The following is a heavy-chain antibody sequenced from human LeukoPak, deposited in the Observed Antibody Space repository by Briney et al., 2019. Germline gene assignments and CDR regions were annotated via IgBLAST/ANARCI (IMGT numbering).Heavy chain of an antibody. Sequence: GGSLRLSCAASGFTFSSYATSWVRQAPGKGLEWVSAISGSGGSTYYADSVKGRFTISRDNSKNTLYPQMNSLRAEDTAVYYCAKDPSERWSDYWGQGTLVTVSS. V-gene: IGHV3-23*01. CDR1: GFTFSSYA. D-gene: IGHD5-24*01. CDR3: AKDPSERWSDY. J-gene: IGHJ4*02. CDR2: ISGSGGST.